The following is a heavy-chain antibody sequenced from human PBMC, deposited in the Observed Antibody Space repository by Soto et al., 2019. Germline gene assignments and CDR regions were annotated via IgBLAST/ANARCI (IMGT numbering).Heavy chain of an antibody. J-gene: IGHJ4*02. CDR3: AKWGRQWLVTSDVNY. CDR1: GFTFSDYA. CDR2: VSHDGRNT. V-gene: IGHV3-30*18. Sequence: VQLVESGGGVVQPGRSLRLSCAASGFTFSDYAMHWVRQAPGKGLEWVAVVSHDGRNTHYADSVKGRFTISRDSSKNTFSLEMTSRRAEDTAFYYCAKWGRQWLVTSDVNYWGQGALVTVSS. D-gene: IGHD6-19*01.